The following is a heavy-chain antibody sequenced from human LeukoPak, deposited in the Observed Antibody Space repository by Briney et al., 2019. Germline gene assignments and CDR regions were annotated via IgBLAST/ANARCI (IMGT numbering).Heavy chain of an antibody. D-gene: IGHD4-17*01. J-gene: IGHJ4*02. Sequence: SETLSLTCTVSGGSITISSYYWNWIRQPPGKGLEWIGYIYYSGSTNYNPSLRSRVTISLDTSKKQFSLKLSSVTAADTAIYYCAREGGTVPDYWGQGTLVTVSS. V-gene: IGHV4-61*01. CDR1: GGSITISSYY. CDR2: IYYSGST. CDR3: AREGGTVPDY.